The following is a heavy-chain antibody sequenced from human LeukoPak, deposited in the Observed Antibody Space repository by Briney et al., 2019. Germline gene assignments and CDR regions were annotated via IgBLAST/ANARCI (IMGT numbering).Heavy chain of an antibody. CDR1: GFTFSSYW. V-gene: IGHV3-7*01. CDR2: IKQDGSEK. CDR3: ASRYCSSTSCYHHFDY. Sequence: GGSLRLSCAASGFTFSSYWMSWVRQAPGKGLEWVANIKQDGSEKYYVDSVKGRFTISRDNAKNSLYLQMNSLRAEDTAVYYCASRYCSSTSCYHHFDYWGPGTLVTVSS. D-gene: IGHD2-2*01. J-gene: IGHJ4*02.